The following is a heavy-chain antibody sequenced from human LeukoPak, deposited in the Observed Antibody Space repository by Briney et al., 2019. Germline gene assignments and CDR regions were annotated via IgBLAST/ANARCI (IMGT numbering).Heavy chain of an antibody. V-gene: IGHV4-34*01. J-gene: IGHJ5*02. CDR3: ARELGYCSSTSCRNWFDP. CDR1: GGSFSGYY. Sequence: PSETLSLTCAIYGGSFSGYYWSWIRQPPGEGLEWIGEINHSGSTNYNPSLKSRVTISVDTSKNQSSLKLSSVTAADTAVYYCARELGYCSSTSCRNWFDPWGQGTLVTVSS. D-gene: IGHD2-2*01. CDR2: INHSGST.